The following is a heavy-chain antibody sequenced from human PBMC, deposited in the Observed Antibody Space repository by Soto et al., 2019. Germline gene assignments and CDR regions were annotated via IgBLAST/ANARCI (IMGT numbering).Heavy chain of an antibody. D-gene: IGHD6-13*01. J-gene: IGHJ6*03. CDR3: AKGLADSSSWYGIHYYYYYMDV. V-gene: IGHV3-23*01. CDR2: ISGSGGST. CDR1: GFTFSSYA. Sequence: EVQLLESGGGLVQPGGSLRLSCAASGFTFSSYAMSWVRQAPGKGLEWFSAISGSGGSTYYADSVKGRFTISRDNSKNTLYLQMNSLRAEDTAVYYCAKGLADSSSWYGIHYYYYYMDVWGKGTTVTVSS.